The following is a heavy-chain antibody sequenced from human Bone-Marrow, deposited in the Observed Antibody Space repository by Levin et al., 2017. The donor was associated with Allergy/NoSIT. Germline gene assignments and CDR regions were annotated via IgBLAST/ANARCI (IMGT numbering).Heavy chain of an antibody. Sequence: GESLKISCKVSGYTLTELSMHWVRQAPGKGLEWMGGFDPEDAETMYAQKLQGRVTMTEDTSTETAYMELSSLRSEDTAVYYCATLGGGVSVNFDYWGQGTLVTVSS. CDR2: FDPEDAET. CDR3: ATLGGGVSVNFDY. J-gene: IGHJ4*02. D-gene: IGHD3-10*01. V-gene: IGHV1-24*01. CDR1: GYTLTELS.